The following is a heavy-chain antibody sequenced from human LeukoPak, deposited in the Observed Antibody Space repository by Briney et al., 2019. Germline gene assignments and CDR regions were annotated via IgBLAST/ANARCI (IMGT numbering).Heavy chain of an antibody. Sequence: GGSLRLSCAASGFTFSDYYMSWIRQAPGKGLEWVSGINWNGGSTGYADSVKGRFTISRDNAKNTVYVHMNRLRDEDTAVYYCARGGRYAYFLDCWGQGTLVTVSS. V-gene: IGHV3-20*04. CDR1: GFTFSDYY. D-gene: IGHD3-16*01. CDR2: INWNGGST. J-gene: IGHJ4*02. CDR3: ARGGRYAYFLDC.